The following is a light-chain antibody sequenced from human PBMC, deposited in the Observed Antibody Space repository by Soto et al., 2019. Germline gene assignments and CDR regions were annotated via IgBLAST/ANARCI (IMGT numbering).Light chain of an antibody. Sequence: DIQMTQSPSTLSASVGDRVTITCRASQSIRTWLAWYQQKPGKAPKLLIYTASNLERGVPSRFSGSGSGTEFTLTISSLQPDDFATYYCQQHNSYPRTFGQGTKVE. J-gene: IGKJ1*01. CDR1: QSIRTW. V-gene: IGKV1-5*03. CDR2: TAS. CDR3: QQHNSYPRT.